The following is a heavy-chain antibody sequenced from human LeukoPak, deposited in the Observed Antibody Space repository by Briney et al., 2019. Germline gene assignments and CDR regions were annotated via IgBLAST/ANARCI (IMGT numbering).Heavy chain of an antibody. Sequence: ASVKVSCKASGYTLTGFYIHWVRQVPGQGLEWMGWINPKSGATNYAQSFQDRVTMTRDTSISTAYIQLSRLGFDDTAIYYCARRSVTVVITPTDDAFDIWGQGTMVTVS. CDR1: GYTLTGFY. CDR2: INPKSGAT. J-gene: IGHJ3*02. CDR3: ARRSVTVVITPTDDAFDI. D-gene: IGHD3-22*01. V-gene: IGHV1-2*02.